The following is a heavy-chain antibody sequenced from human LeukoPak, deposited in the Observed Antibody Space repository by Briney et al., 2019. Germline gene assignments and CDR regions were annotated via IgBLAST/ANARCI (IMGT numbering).Heavy chain of an antibody. CDR2: IKQDGSTK. CDR3: ARDTDGSLDY. V-gene: IGHV3-7*01. Sequence: TGGSLRLSCAASGFTFTNSWMAWVRQAPGKGLEWVANIKQDGSTKHYADPLKGRFTISRDNPKNSLYLQMNSLRADDTAVYYCARDTDGSLDYWGQGILVTVAS. J-gene: IGHJ4*02. CDR1: GFTFTNSW. D-gene: IGHD1-26*01.